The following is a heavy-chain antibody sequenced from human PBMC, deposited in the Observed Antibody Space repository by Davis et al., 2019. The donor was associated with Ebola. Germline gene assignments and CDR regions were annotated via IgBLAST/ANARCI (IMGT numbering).Heavy chain of an antibody. Sequence: GESLKISCVASGFTFSIYGIHWVRQAPGKGLEWVAFIHYDGSDKYYADSVRGRFTISRDNSKNTLYLQMNSLRAEDTAVYYCARANWNYDYWGQGTLVTVSS. CDR3: ARANWNYDY. CDR2: IHYDGSDK. V-gene: IGHV3-30*02. CDR1: GFTFSIYG. J-gene: IGHJ4*02. D-gene: IGHD1-7*01.